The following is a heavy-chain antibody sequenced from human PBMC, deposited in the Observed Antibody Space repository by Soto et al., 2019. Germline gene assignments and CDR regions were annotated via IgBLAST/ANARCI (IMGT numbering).Heavy chain of an antibody. Sequence: SETLSLTCAVSGGSISSGGYSWSWIRQPPGKGLEWIGYIYHSGSTYYNPSLKSRVTISVDTSKNQFSLKLSSVTAADTAVYYCARAGITMVRGVQAIYYYYGMDVWGQGTTVTVSS. CDR1: GGSISSGGYS. V-gene: IGHV4-30-2*01. J-gene: IGHJ6*02. CDR3: ARAGITMVRGVQAIYYYYGMDV. D-gene: IGHD3-10*01. CDR2: IYHSGST.